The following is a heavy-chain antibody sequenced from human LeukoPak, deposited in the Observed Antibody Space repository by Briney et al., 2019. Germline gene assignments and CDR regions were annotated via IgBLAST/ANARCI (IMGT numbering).Heavy chain of an antibody. Sequence: GGSLRLSCAASGFTFSDYYMSWIRQAPGKGLEWVSYISSSGSTIYYADSVKGRFTISRDNSKNTLYLQMNSLRAEDTAVYYCAKSLAAAGRMYFDYWGQGNMVTVSS. V-gene: IGHV3-11*01. CDR1: GFTFSDYY. CDR3: AKSLAAAGRMYFDY. J-gene: IGHJ4*02. D-gene: IGHD6-13*01. CDR2: ISSSGSTI.